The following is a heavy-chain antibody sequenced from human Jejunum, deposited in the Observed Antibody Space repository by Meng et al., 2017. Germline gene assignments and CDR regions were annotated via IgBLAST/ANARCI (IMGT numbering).Heavy chain of an antibody. J-gene: IGHJ5*02. CDR1: GDSVSSNRAA. CDR2: TYYRSKWYS. Sequence: QEQLHTVGPGLVKPSPTLPLTGAVSGDSVSSNRAAWNWIRQSPSRGLEWLGRTYYRSKWYSDYAVSVKSRITINTDTSKNQLSLQLNSVTPEDTAVYYCARDESRLLRSWGQGTLVTVSS. V-gene: IGHV6-1*01. CDR3: ARDESRLLRS. D-gene: IGHD3-22*01.